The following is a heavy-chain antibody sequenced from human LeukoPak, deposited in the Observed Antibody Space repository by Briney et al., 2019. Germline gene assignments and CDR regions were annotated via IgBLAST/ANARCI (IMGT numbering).Heavy chain of an antibody. CDR1: GGSISSYY. CDR2: IYYSGST. J-gene: IGHJ5*02. CDR3: ARLRAAWTYNWFDP. V-gene: IGHV4-59*08. D-gene: IGHD4-17*01. Sequence: SETLSLTCTVSGGSISSYYWSWIRQPPGKGLEWIGYIYYSGSTNYNPSLKSRVTISVDTSKNQFSPKLSSVTAADTAVYYCARLRAAWTYNWFDPWGQGTLVTVSS.